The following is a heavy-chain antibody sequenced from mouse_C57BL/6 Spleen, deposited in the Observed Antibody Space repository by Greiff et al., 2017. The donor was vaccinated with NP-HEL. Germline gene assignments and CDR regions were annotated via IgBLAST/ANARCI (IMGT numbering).Heavy chain of an antibody. CDR1: GYSITSGYY. CDR2: ISYDGSN. Sequence: EVQLVESGPGLVKPSQSLSLTCSVTGYSITSGYYWNWIRQFPGNKLEWIGYISYDGSNNYNPSLKNRISITRYTSKNQFLLKLNSVTTEDTATYYCGREGPYAMDYWGQGTSVTVSS. V-gene: IGHV3-6*01. CDR3: GREGPYAMDY. J-gene: IGHJ4*01.